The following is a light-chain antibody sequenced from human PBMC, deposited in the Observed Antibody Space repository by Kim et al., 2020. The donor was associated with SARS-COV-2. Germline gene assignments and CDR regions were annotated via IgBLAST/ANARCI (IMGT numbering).Light chain of an antibody. CDR2: SNN. V-gene: IGLV1-47*02. CDR1: SSNIGGNY. Sequence: QSVLTQPPSASGTPGQRVTISCSGSSSNIGGNYVYWYQQLPGTAPKLLIYSNNQRPSGVPARFSGSKSGASASLAISGLRSEDEADDYCAAWDDSLSGPVFGGGTQLTVL. J-gene: IGLJ3*02. CDR3: AAWDDSLSGPV.